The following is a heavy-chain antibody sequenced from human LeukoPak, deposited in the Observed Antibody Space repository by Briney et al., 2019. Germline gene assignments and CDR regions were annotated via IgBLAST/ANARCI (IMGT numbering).Heavy chain of an antibody. CDR1: GGSINSYY. CDR3: ARGAYSSGSYPFDY. Sequence: SETLSLTCTVSGGSINSYYWSWIRQPPGMGLEWIGYFYYSGTTNYNPSLKSRVTISVDTSQNQFSLKLSSVTAADTAVYYCARGAYSSGSYPFDYWGQGTLVTVSS. V-gene: IGHV4-59*12. D-gene: IGHD6-19*01. CDR2: FYYSGTT. J-gene: IGHJ4*02.